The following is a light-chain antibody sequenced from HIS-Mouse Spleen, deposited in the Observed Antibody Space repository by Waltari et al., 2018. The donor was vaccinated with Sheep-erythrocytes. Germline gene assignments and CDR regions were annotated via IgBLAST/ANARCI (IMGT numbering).Light chain of an antibody. V-gene: IGLV2-23*03. J-gene: IGLJ2*01. CDR1: ISDVGGYNL. Sequence: QSALTQPASVSGSPGQSSTISCTGTISDVGGYNLVSWYQQHPGKAPKLMIYEGSKRPSGVSNRFSGSKSGNTASLTISGLQAEDEADYYCCSYAGSSTFHVVFGGGTKLTVL. CDR3: CSYAGSSTFHVV. CDR2: EGS.